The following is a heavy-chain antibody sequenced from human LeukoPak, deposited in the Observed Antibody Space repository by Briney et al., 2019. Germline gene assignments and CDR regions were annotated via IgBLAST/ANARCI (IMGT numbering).Heavy chain of an antibody. Sequence: SETLSLTCTVSGGSISSYYWSWIRQPPGKGLEWIGYIYYSGSTNYNPSLKSRVTISIDTSKKQFSLKLSSVTAADTAVYYCALRRPFGAFDIWGQGTMVTVSS. V-gene: IGHV4-59*08. D-gene: IGHD3-16*01. CDR3: ALRRPFGAFDI. CDR2: IYYSGST. CDR1: GGSISSYY. J-gene: IGHJ3*02.